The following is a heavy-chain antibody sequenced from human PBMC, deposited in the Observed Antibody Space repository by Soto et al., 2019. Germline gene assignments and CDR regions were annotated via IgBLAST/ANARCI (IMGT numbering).Heavy chain of an antibody. CDR1: GGSFSGYY. CDR2: INHSGST. CDR3: ARVYSWPLGYCSSTSCYGLEP. D-gene: IGHD2-2*01. V-gene: IGHV4-34*01. J-gene: IGHJ5*02. Sequence: SETLSLTCAVYGGSFSGYYWSWIRQPPGKGLEWIGEINHSGSTNYNPSLKSRVTISVDTSKNQFSLKLSSVTAADTAGYYCARVYSWPLGYCSSTSCYGLEPWGQGTLVTVSS.